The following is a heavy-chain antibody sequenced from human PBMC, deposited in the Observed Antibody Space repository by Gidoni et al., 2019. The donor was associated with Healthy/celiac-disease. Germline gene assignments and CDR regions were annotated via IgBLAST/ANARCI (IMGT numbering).Heavy chain of an antibody. V-gene: IGHV4-34*01. CDR2: INHSGST. D-gene: IGHD3-22*01. Sequence: QVQLQQWGAGLLKPSETLSLTCAVYGGSFSGYYWSWIRQPPGKGLEWIGEINHSGSTNYNPSLKSRVTISVDTSKNQFSLKLSSVTAADTAVYYCARGLGDSSGYYQDWFDPWGQGTLVTVSS. CDR3: ARGLGDSSGYYQDWFDP. J-gene: IGHJ5*02. CDR1: GGSFSGYY.